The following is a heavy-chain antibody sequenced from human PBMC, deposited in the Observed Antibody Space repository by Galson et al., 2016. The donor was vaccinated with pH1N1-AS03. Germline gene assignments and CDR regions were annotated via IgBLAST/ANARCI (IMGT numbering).Heavy chain of an antibody. CDR2: IRYDGSHK. J-gene: IGHJ4*02. Sequence: SLRLSCAASGFSFSTHGMFWVRQAPGKGLEWVAFIRYDGSHKYYADSIKGRFTISRDNAKNSLYLQLNSVRAEDTAVYYCASRYDSSGYNYYFDLWGQGTLVTVSS. D-gene: IGHD3-22*01. CDR1: GFSFSTHG. CDR3: ASRYDSSGYNYYFDL. V-gene: IGHV3-33*07.